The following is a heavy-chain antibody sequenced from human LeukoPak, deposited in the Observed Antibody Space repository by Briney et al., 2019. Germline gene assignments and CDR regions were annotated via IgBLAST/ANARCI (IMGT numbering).Heavy chain of an antibody. CDR2: IYYSGST. Sequence: PSETLSLTRTVSGGSISSSSYYWGWIRQPPGKGLEWIGSIYYSGSTYYNPSLKSRVTISVDTSKNQFSLKLSSVTAADTAVYYCASPFEGSWHAFDIWGQGTMVTVSS. D-gene: IGHD3-10*01. CDR3: ASPFEGSWHAFDI. V-gene: IGHV4-39*01. J-gene: IGHJ3*02. CDR1: GGSISSSSYY.